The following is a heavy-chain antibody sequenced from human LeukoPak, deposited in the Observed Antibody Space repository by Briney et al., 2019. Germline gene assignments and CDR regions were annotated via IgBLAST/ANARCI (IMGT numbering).Heavy chain of an antibody. J-gene: IGHJ4*02. Sequence: SETLSLTCAVYGGSFSGYYWSWIRQPPGKGLEWIGEINHSGSTNYNPSLKSRVTISVDTSKNQFSLKLSSVTAADTAVYYCARVRAVRGQTYYFDYWGQGTLVTVSS. CDR2: INHSGST. CDR3: ARVRAVRGQTYYFDY. CDR1: GGSFSGYY. V-gene: IGHV4-34*01. D-gene: IGHD6-19*01.